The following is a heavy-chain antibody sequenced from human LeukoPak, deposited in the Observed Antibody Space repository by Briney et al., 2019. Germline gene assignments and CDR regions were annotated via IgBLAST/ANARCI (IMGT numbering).Heavy chain of an antibody. CDR1: GYTFTDYY. D-gene: IGHD5-18*01. V-gene: IGHV1-2*06. CDR3: ARGLSVQLWLAH. J-gene: IGHJ5*02. Sequence: ASVKVSCKASGYTFTDYYIHWVRQAPGQGLEWMGRINPNSGGTKYAQNFQGRVTMTRDTSISTAYMELSRLRSDDTAVYYCARGLSVQLWLAHWGQGTLVTVSS. CDR2: INPNSGGT.